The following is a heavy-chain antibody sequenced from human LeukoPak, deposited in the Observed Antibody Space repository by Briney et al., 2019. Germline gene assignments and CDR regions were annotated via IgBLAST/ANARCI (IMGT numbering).Heavy chain of an antibody. CDR2: IYYSGST. D-gene: IGHD6-13*01. CDR1: GGSISSGDYY. J-gene: IGHJ5*02. V-gene: IGHV4-61*08. CDR3: ARDGSSSWPAYNWFDP. Sequence: SETLSLTCTVSGGSISSGDYYWSWIRQPPGKGLEWIGYIYYSGSTNYNPSLKSRVTISVDTSKNQFSLKLSSVTAADTAVYYCARDGSSSWPAYNWFDPWGQGTLVTVSS.